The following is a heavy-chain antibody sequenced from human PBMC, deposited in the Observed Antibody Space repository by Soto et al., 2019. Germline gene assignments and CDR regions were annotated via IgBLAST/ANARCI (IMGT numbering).Heavy chain of an antibody. CDR1: GYTFTSYG. CDR2: ISAYNGNT. V-gene: IGHV1-18*01. J-gene: IGHJ3*02. Sequence: GASVKVSCKASGYTFTSYGISWVRQAPGQGLEWMGWISAYNGNTNYAQKLQGRVTMTTDTSTSTAYMELRSLRSDDTAVYYCARDVVFWRGEISAKARAFDIWGQGTMVTVSS. CDR3: ARDVVFWRGEISAKARAFDI. D-gene: IGHD3-3*01.